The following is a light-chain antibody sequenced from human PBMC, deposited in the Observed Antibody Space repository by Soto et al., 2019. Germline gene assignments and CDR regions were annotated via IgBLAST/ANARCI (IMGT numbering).Light chain of an antibody. CDR1: SSDVGGYNY. CDR3: SSYTSNNTPS. Sequence: QSVLTQPASVSGSPGQSLTISCTGTSSDVGGYNYVSWYQHHPGRAPKLMIYDVSNRPSGVSNRFSGSKSGNTASLTIFGLQSEDEADYYCSSYTSNNTPSFGTGTKVTVL. V-gene: IGLV2-14*03. CDR2: DVS. J-gene: IGLJ1*01.